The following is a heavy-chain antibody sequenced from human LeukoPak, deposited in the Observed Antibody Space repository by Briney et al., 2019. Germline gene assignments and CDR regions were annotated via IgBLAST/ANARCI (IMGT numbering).Heavy chain of an antibody. CDR2: ISSGGST. V-gene: IGHV3-66*01. J-gene: IGHJ4*02. Sequence: GGSLRLSCAASEFSVSGNYMSWVRQAPGKGLEWVSVISSGGSTYYAESVKGRFTISRDNSKNTLYLQMNSLRAEDTAVYYCARNYYDSSGYYYHDYWGQGTLVTVSS. CDR1: EFSVSGNY. D-gene: IGHD3-22*01. CDR3: ARNYYDSSGYYYHDY.